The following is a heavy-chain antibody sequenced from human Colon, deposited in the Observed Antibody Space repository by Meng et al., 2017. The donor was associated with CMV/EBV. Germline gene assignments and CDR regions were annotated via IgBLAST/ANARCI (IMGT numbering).Heavy chain of an antibody. CDR3: VREAVLFTPYFDN. J-gene: IGHJ4*02. CDR1: GFTFSSYS. CDR2: ISSSSDYI. V-gene: IGHV3-21*01. Sequence: GGSLRLSCVASGFTFSSYSMNWVRQAPGKGLEWVSSISSSSDYIFYADSLKGRFTFSRDNAENSLYLQMNSLRAEDTAVYYCVREAVLFTPYFDNWGQGTLVTVSS.